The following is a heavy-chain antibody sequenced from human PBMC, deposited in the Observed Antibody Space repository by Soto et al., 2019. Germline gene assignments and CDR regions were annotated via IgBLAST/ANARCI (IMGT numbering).Heavy chain of an antibody. CDR3: AKVAQYGVVIEYFDS. D-gene: IGHD3-3*01. CDR1: GFTFANFG. J-gene: IGHJ4*02. CDR2: ISSSGRRT. V-gene: IGHV3-23*01. Sequence: QPGGSLRLSCGGSGFTFANFGMGWVRQAPGKGLYWVSGISSSGRRTYYADSVKGRFTISRDNSKSTLYLQMDSLRADDTAVYYCAKVAQYGVVIEYFDSWGQGSLVTVSS.